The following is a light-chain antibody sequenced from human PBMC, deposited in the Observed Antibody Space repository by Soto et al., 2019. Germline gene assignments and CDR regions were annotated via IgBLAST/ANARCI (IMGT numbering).Light chain of an antibody. CDR3: QQYNNWPLT. J-gene: IGKJ5*01. V-gene: IGKV1-5*01. CDR1: QSISSW. CDR2: VAS. Sequence: PYTLSASVGDRVTITCRASQSISSWLAWYQQKPGKAPKLLIYVASSLQSGVPARFSGSGSGTEFTLTITSLQSEDFAVYCCQQYNNWPLTFGPGTRLEIK.